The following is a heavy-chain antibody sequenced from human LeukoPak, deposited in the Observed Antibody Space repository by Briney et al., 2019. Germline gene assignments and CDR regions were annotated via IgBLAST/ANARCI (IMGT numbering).Heavy chain of an antibody. V-gene: IGHV7-4-1*02. D-gene: IGHD5-18*01. CDR1: GYTFSSYT. CDR3: GRDPRLGIRGYTYGYIDY. Sequence: GASVKVSCKTSGYTFSSYTMTWVRQAPGQGLEWMGWINTNTGNPTYAQDFTGRYVFSVDTSVSTAYLQISGLTADDTAVYFCGRDPRLGIRGYTYGYIDYWGQGTLVTVSS. CDR2: INTNTGNP. J-gene: IGHJ4*02.